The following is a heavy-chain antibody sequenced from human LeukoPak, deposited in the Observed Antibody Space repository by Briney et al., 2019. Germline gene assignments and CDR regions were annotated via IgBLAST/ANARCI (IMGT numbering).Heavy chain of an antibody. Sequence: GGSLRLSCAASGFTFSSYSMNWVRQAPGKGLEWVSSISRSGRYTYYAESVKGRFTISRDNAKSSLYLQMNSLRAEDTAVYYCARVAEAAAFDYWGQGTLVTVSS. V-gene: IGHV3-21*01. CDR2: ISRSGRYT. CDR3: ARVAEAAAFDY. J-gene: IGHJ4*02. CDR1: GFTFSSYS. D-gene: IGHD6-13*01.